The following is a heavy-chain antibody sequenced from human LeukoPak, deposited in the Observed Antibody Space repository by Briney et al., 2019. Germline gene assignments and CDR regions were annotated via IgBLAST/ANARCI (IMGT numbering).Heavy chain of an antibody. D-gene: IGHD1-26*01. Sequence: GGSLRLSCAASGFTFDDYTMHWVRQAPGRGLEWVSLISWDGVSTYYADSVKGRFTISRDNSKNSLYLQLNSLRTEDTAFYYCAKDGGSGATRPIDFWGQGTLVTVSS. J-gene: IGHJ4*02. CDR1: GFTFDDYT. V-gene: IGHV3-43*01. CDR2: ISWDGVST. CDR3: AKDGGSGATRPIDF.